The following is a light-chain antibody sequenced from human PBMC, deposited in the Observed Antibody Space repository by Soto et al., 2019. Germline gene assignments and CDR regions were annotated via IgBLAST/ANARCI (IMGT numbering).Light chain of an antibody. V-gene: IGKV3-20*01. CDR2: GAS. J-gene: IGKJ4*01. CDR1: QSVSSSY. Sequence: EVVMTQSPATLSVSPGERATLSCRASQSVSSSYLAWYQQKRGLAPRLLIFGASSRATGIPDRFSGSGSGTDFTLTISRLEPEDFAVYYCQQYASSPLTFGGGTKVDIK. CDR3: QQYASSPLT.